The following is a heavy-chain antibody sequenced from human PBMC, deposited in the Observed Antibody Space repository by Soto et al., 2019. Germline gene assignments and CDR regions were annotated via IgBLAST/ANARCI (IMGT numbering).Heavy chain of an antibody. CDR2: INHSGST. J-gene: IGHJ4*02. CDR1: GGSFSGYY. D-gene: IGHD6-13*01. CDR3: ARAGSEYPVAAAGPFDY. Sequence: QVQLQQWGAGLLKPSETLSLTCAVYGGSFSGYYWSWIRQPPGKGLEWIGEINHSGSTNYNPSLKSRVTISVDTSKNQFSLKLSSVTAADTAVYYCARAGSEYPVAAAGPFDYWGQGTLVTVSS. V-gene: IGHV4-34*01.